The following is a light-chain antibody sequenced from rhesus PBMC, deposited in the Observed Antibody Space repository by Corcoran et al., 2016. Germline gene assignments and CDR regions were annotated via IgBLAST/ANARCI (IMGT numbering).Light chain of an antibody. CDR3: QQYNSAPLT. V-gene: IGKV1-37*01. CDR1: QGISSY. J-gene: IGKJ4*01. Sequence: DIQMTQSPSSLSASVGDTVTITCRASQGISSYLAWYQQKPGKAPKPLIYYASNLESWVPSRFIGSGSGTEFTRTISSLQPEDFATYYCQQYNSAPLTFGGGTKVEIK. CDR2: YAS.